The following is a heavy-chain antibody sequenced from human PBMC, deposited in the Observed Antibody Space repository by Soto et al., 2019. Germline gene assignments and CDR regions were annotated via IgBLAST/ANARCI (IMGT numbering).Heavy chain of an antibody. V-gene: IGHV3-43*02. CDR1: GFTFDDYA. J-gene: IGHJ3*02. CDR3: AEKSSIAVAGAIVGAFDI. Sequence: GGSLRLSCAASGFTFDDYAMHWVRQAPGKGLEWVSLISWDAGSTYYADSVKGRFTISRDKSKNSLYLQMNSLRSEDTALYYCAEKSSIAVAGAIVGAFDIWGQGTMVTVSS. CDR2: ISWDAGST. D-gene: IGHD6-13*01.